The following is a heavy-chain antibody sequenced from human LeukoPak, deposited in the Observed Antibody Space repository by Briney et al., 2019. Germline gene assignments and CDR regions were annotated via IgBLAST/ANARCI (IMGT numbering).Heavy chain of an antibody. CDR1: GGTFSSYA. CDR3: AIPRDHYYDSRRLQKRGAFDV. Sequence: SVKVSCKASGGTFSSYAISWVRQAPGQGLEWMGGIIPIFGTANYAQRFQGRVTITADESTSTAYMEVSSLRFEDTAVYYCAIPRDHYYDSRRLQKRGAFDVWGQGTMVTVSS. J-gene: IGHJ3*01. V-gene: IGHV1-69*01. CDR2: IIPIFGTA. D-gene: IGHD3-22*01.